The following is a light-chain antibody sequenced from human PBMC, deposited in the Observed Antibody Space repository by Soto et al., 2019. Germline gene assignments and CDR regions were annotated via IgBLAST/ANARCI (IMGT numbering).Light chain of an antibody. CDR1: SSNIGAGYD. CDR2: GNS. V-gene: IGLV1-40*01. J-gene: IGLJ2*01. Sequence: QSVLTQPPSVSGAPGQRVTISCTGSSSNIGAGYDVHWYQQLPGTAPKLLIYGNSNRPSGVPDRFSGSKSGTSASLAITGLQAEYEADYYCQSYDSSLVGVFGGGTKLTVL. CDR3: QSYDSSLVGV.